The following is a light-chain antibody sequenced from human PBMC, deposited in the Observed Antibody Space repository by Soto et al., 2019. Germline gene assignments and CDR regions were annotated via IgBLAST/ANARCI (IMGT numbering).Light chain of an antibody. CDR1: QSISIL. CDR3: QHYNDFSWT. V-gene: IGKV1-5*03. CDR2: ATS. Sequence: DIHLTQSPSTLPASVGDRVTITCRASQSISILLAWYQQKPGKAPNLLIYATSTLETGVSSRFSGSGSGTEFTLTISSLHPDHSATYYCQHYNDFSWTFGQGTTVEI. J-gene: IGKJ1*01.